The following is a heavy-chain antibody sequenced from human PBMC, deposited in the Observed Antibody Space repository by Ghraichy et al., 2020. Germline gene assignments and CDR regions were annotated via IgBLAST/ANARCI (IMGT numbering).Heavy chain of an antibody. CDR2: ISGSGGST. D-gene: IGHD3-22*01. V-gene: IGHV3-23*01. J-gene: IGHJ4*02. Sequence: GESLNISCAASGFTFSSYAMSWVRQAPGKGLEWVSAISGSGGSTYYADSVKGRFTISRDNSKNTLYLQMNSLRAEDTAVYYCANPSYYYDSSGYYEDYWGQGTLVTVSS. CDR1: GFTFSSYA. CDR3: ANPSYYYDSSGYYEDY.